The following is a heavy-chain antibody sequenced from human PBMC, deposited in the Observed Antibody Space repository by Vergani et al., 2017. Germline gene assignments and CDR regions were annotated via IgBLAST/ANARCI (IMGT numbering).Heavy chain of an antibody. CDR3: ARSGGRCSGGSFSVGY. V-gene: IGHV1-69*01. J-gene: IGHJ4*02. CDR2: IIPIFGTA. CDR1: GGTFSSYA. Sequence: QVQLVQSGAEVKKPGSSVKVSCKASGGTFSSYAISWVRQAPGQGLEWVGGIIPIFGTANYAQQFQGRVTITADESTSTAYMELSSLGSEDTAVYYCARSGGRCSGGSFSVGYWGQGTLVTVSS. D-gene: IGHD2-15*01.